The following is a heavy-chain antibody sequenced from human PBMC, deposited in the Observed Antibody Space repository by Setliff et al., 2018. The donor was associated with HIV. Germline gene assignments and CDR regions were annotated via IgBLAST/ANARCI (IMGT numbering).Heavy chain of an antibody. CDR1: GFTFSNYE. Sequence: GGSLRLSCAASGFTFSNYEMSWVRQAPGKGPEWVSYITGSGDTIYYADSVKGRFTMSRDNAKDSVYLRMNTLRVEDTAVYYCAREATPRHSSGWVYFDYWGQGMMVTVSS. CDR2: ITGSGDTI. D-gene: IGHD6-19*01. V-gene: IGHV3-48*03. CDR3: AREATPRHSSGWVYFDY. J-gene: IGHJ4*02.